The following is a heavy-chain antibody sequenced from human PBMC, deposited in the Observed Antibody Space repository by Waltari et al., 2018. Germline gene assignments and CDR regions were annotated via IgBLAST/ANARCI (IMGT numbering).Heavy chain of an antibody. CDR2: VYYSGST. V-gene: IGHV4-39*01. D-gene: IGHD1-26*01. Sequence: QLQLQESGPGLVKPSETLSLTCTVSGDSFSSDNYYWGWIRQPPGKWPEWIGSVYYSGSTYDNPSLKSRVTISIDTSKNQFSLMLSSVTAADTAVYYGARHYRADGGSFDIWGQGTMVTVSS. CDR3: ARHYRADGGSFDI. CDR1: GDSFSSDNYY. J-gene: IGHJ3*02.